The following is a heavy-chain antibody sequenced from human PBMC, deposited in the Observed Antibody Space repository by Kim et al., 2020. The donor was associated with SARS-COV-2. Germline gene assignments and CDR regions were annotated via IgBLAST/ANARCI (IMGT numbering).Heavy chain of an antibody. V-gene: IGHV4-59*01. J-gene: IGHJ4*02. CDR3: ARVGSSGYFYFDY. D-gene: IGHD3-22*01. Sequence: YNPSIKSRVTISVDTSKNQFSLKLSSVTAADTAVYYCARVGSSGYFYFDYWGQGTLVTVSS.